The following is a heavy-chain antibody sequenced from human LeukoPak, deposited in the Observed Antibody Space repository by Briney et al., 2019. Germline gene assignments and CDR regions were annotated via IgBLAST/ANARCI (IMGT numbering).Heavy chain of an antibody. V-gene: IGHV3-74*01. Sequence: PGGSLRLSCAASGNYWMHWVRQAPGKGLVWVSHINSDGSWTSYADSVKGRFTISKDNAKNTVYPQMNNLRVEDTAVYYCVSFYETYWGRGTLVTVSS. CDR2: INSDGSWT. CDR1: GNYW. CDR3: VSFYETY. J-gene: IGHJ4*02. D-gene: IGHD2-2*01.